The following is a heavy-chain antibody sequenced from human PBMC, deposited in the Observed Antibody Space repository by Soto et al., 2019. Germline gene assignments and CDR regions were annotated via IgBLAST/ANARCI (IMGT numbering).Heavy chain of an antibody. CDR2: ISYDGNNQ. CDR3: AREIFTSPLPDRGMDV. Sequence: QVQLVESGGGVVQPGRSLRLSCAASEFTFSPYAMHWVRQAPGKGLEWVAVISYDGNNQYYADSVKGRFTISRDTAKNTLYLEMNSLRTEDTAIYFWAREIFTSPLPDRGMDVWGQGTTVIVSS. CDR1: EFTFSPYA. D-gene: IGHD2-2*01. V-gene: IGHV3-30-3*01. J-gene: IGHJ6*02.